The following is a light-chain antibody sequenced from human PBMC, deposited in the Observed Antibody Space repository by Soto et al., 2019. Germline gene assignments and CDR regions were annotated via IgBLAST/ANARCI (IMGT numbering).Light chain of an antibody. Sequence: QSALTQPHSVSGSPGQSVTISCTGTSGDVGAYNYVSWYQQHSGKAPKLLIYDVNKRPSGVANRFSGSKSGNTASLTISGLLADDEADYYCCSFGGISSYVFGSGTKLTVL. CDR2: DVN. CDR1: SGDVGAYNY. V-gene: IGLV2-11*01. J-gene: IGLJ1*01. CDR3: CSFGGISSYV.